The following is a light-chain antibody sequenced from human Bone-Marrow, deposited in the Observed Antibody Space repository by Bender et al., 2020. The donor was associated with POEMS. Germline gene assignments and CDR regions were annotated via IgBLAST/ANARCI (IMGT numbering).Light chain of an antibody. V-gene: IGLV3-21*04. CDR3: QVWDVSSDHCI. CDR2: DDS. Sequence: SYVLTQPPSVSVAPGETARITCGGNNIGSKSVHWYQQKPGQAPVVVIFDDSDRPSGIPERFSGSNSGTTATLTITRVEAGDEADYYCQVWDVSSDHCIFGPGTKVTVL. J-gene: IGLJ1*01. CDR1: NIGSKS.